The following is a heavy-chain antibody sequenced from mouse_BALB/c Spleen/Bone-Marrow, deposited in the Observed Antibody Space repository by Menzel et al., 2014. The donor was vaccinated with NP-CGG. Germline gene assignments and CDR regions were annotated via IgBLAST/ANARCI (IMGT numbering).Heavy chain of an antibody. CDR1: GFSLTSYG. D-gene: IGHD2-14*01. CDR3: ARGEVRPFDY. Sequence: QVQLQQSGPGLVQPSQSLSITCTVSGFSLTSYGVHWVRQSPGEGLEWLGVIWSGGSTDYNAAFISRLSISKDNSKSQVFFKMNSLQANDTAIYYCARGEVRPFDYWGQGTTLTVSS. J-gene: IGHJ2*01. V-gene: IGHV2-2*02. CDR2: IWSGGST.